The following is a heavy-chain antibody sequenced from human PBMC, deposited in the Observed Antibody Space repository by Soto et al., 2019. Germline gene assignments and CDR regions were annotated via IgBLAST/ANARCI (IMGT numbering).Heavy chain of an antibody. CDR2: IYYSGST. V-gene: IGHV4-30-4*01. CDR1: GGSISSGDYY. Sequence: SETLSLTCTVSGGSISSGDYYWSWIRQPPGKGLEWIGYIYYSGSTYYNPSLKSRVTISVDTSKNQFSLKLSSVTAADTAVYYCARVGDPPLTYGMDVWGQGTTVTVSS. D-gene: IGHD3-16*01. CDR3: ARVGDPPLTYGMDV. J-gene: IGHJ6*02.